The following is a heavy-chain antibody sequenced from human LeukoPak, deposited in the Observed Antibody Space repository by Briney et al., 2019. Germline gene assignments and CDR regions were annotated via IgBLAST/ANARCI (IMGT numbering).Heavy chain of an antibody. J-gene: IGHJ4*02. D-gene: IGHD4-11*01. Sequence: SVKVSCKASGGAFSSYTISWVRQAPGQGLEWMGRIIPILGIANYAQKFQGRVTITADKSTSTAYMELSSLRSEDTAVYYCTHYSNYRYYFDYWGPGTLVTVSS. CDR2: IIPILGIA. CDR1: GGAFSSYT. V-gene: IGHV1-69*02. CDR3: THYSNYRYYFDY.